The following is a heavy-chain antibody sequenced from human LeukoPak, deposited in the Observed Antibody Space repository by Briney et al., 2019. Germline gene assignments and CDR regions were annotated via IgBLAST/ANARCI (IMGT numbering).Heavy chain of an antibody. D-gene: IGHD3-3*01. CDR1: GYTFTSYG. J-gene: IGHJ4*02. CDR2: ISGYNGNT. Sequence: ASVKVSCKASGYTFTSYGISWLRQAPGQGLEWLGWISGYNGNTNYAQKFQGRVTMTTDTPTSTAYMDLGSLKSDDTAVYYCAVHDFYSGGYHFDYWGQGTLVTVSS. V-gene: IGHV1-18*01. CDR3: AVHDFYSGGYHFDY.